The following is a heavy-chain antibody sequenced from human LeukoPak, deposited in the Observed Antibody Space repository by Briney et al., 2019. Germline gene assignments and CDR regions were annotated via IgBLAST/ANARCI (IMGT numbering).Heavy chain of an antibody. CDR2: TRNKANSYTT. CDR1: GFTFSDHY. V-gene: IGHV3-72*01. D-gene: IGHD4-17*01. Sequence: GGSLRLSCAASGFTFSDHYMDWVRQAPGKGLEWVGRTRNKANSYTTEYAAAVKGRFTISRDDSQNSLYLQMNSLKTEDTAVYYCAREPTADAFDIWGQGTMVTVSS. CDR3: AREPTADAFDI. J-gene: IGHJ3*02.